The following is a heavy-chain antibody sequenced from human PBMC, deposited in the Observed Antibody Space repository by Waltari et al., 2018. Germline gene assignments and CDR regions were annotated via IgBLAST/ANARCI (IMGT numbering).Heavy chain of an antibody. J-gene: IGHJ4*02. CDR3: ARGSSGSWRDFDY. Sequence: QVQLQQWGAGLLKPSETLSLTCAVYGGSFSGYYWSWIRQPPGKGLEWIGEINHSGSTNYNPSLMSRVTISVDTSKNRFSLQLSAVTAADTAVYYCARGSSGSWRDFDYWGQGTLVTVSS. CDR2: INHSGST. D-gene: IGHD6-13*01. CDR1: GGSFSGYY. V-gene: IGHV4-34*01.